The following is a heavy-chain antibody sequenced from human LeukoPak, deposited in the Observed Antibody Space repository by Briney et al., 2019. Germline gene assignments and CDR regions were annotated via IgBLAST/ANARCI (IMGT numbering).Heavy chain of an antibody. CDR1: GVSISSHY. CDR3: ARYINNWFDP. J-gene: IGHJ5*02. V-gene: IGHV4-59*11. D-gene: IGHD1-14*01. Sequence: ASETLSLTCTVSGVSISSHYWTWIRQPPGKGLEWIGYISYSGSINYNPSLKSRVTISVDTSKNQLSLKLSSVTAADTAVYYCARYINNWFDPWGQGTLVTVSS. CDR2: ISYSGSI.